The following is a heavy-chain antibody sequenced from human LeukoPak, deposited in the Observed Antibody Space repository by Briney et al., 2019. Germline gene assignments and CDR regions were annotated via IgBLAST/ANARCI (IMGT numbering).Heavy chain of an antibody. D-gene: IGHD3-10*01. CDR2: INHSGST. J-gene: IGHJ4*02. CDR1: GGSFSGYY. CDR3: ARDEVGYYGSGTPQDY. Sequence: PSETLSLTCAVYGGSFSGYYWSWIRQPPGKGLEWIGEINHSGSTNYNPSLKSRVTISVDTSKNQFSLKLSSVTAEDTAVYYCARDEVGYYGSGTPQDYWGQGTLVTVSS. V-gene: IGHV4-34*01.